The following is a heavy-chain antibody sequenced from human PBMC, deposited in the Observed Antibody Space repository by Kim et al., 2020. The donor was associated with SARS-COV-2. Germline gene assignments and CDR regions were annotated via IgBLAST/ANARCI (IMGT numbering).Heavy chain of an antibody. CDR2: ISADGNKK. CDR3: AKRLLAYSMDV. Sequence: GGSLRLSCAASGFTFSTYAMHWVRQAPGKGLEWVAAISADGNKKFYADSVMGRITISRDNSKNTLYLQMNSLRADDTAVYYCAKRLLAYSMDVWGQGTTVTVSS. D-gene: IGHD5-12*01. CDR1: GFTFSTYA. V-gene: IGHV3-30*18. J-gene: IGHJ6*02.